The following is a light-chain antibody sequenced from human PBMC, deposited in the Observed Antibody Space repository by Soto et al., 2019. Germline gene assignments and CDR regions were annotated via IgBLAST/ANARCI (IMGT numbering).Light chain of an antibody. Sequence: EIVLTQSPGTLSLSPGEGATLSCWAIQTVSSNYLAWHQQRPGQAPRLIIYGASSRATGIPDRFSGSGSGTDFTLTISSLQSEDFAIYYCQQYNNWPPYTFGQGTKVDIK. J-gene: IGKJ2*01. CDR2: GAS. CDR3: QQYNNWPPYT. V-gene: IGKV3-20*01. CDR1: QTVSSNY.